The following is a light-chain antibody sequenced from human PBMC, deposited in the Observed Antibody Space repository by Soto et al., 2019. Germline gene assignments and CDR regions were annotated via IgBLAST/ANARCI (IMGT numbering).Light chain of an antibody. CDR3: SSYAGSYAL. Sequence: QSALTQPASVSGSPGQSITISCTGTSSDIGADDFVSWYQHHPDKTPKLIIFEVTYRPTGISHRFSASKSGNTASLTISGLEAEDEAFYYCSSYAGSYALFGGGTKLTVL. J-gene: IGLJ2*01. CDR1: SSDIGADDF. V-gene: IGLV2-14*01. CDR2: EVT.